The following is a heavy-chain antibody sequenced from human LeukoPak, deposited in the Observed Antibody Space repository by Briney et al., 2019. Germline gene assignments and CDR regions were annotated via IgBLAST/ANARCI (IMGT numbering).Heavy chain of an antibody. J-gene: IGHJ4*02. CDR3: ARGVPYYYDSSGYPDY. V-gene: IGHV3-11*01. Sequence: GGSLRLSCAASGFTFSDYYMSWIRQAPGKGLEWVSYISSSGSTIYYADSVKGRFTISRDNAKNSLYLQMNSLRAEDTAVYYCARGVPYYYDSSGYPDYGGQGPLVPVSS. D-gene: IGHD3-22*01. CDR2: ISSSGSTI. CDR1: GFTFSDYY.